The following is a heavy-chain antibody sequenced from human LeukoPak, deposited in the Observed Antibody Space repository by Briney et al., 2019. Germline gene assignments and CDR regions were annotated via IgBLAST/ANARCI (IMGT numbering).Heavy chain of an antibody. CDR1: GGSISSYY. J-gene: IGHJ4*02. CDR2: IYYSGST. CDR3: ARGGYYDILTGYYRLGYFDY. V-gene: IGHV4-59*01. Sequence: SETLSLTCTVSGGSISSYYWSWIRQPPGKGLEWIGYIYYSGSTNYNPSLKSRVTISVDTSKNQFSLKLSSVTAADTAVYYCARGGYYDILTGYYRLGYFDYWGQGTLVTVSS. D-gene: IGHD3-9*01.